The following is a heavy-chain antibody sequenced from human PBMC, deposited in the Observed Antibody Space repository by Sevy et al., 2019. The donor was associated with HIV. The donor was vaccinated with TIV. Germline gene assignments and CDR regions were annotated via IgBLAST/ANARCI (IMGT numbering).Heavy chain of an antibody. CDR2: INYSGDVI. Sequence: GGSLRLSCAASGFTFSDYWMTWVRHAPGKGLESISCINYSGDVIHYTDSLKGRFTMSRDKAKKSLSLEMNSLRADDTAIYYCARIPWPQLGRYFGMDVWGRGTTVTVSS. V-gene: IGHV3-11*01. J-gene: IGHJ6*02. D-gene: IGHD1-1*01. CDR1: GFTFSDYW. CDR3: ARIPWPQLGRYFGMDV.